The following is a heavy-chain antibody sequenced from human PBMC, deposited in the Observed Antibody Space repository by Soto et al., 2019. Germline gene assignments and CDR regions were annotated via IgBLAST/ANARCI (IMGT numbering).Heavy chain of an antibody. J-gene: IGHJ4*02. Sequence: GGSLRLSCAASGFTFSSYAMSWVRQAPGKGLEWVSAISGSGGSTYYADSVKGRFTISRDNSKNTLYLQMNSLRAEDTAVYYCQGGVVVAPPSGVPFDYWGQGTLVTVSS. D-gene: IGHD2-15*01. CDR3: QGGVVVAPPSGVPFDY. CDR2: ISGSGGST. CDR1: GFTFSSYA. V-gene: IGHV3-23*01.